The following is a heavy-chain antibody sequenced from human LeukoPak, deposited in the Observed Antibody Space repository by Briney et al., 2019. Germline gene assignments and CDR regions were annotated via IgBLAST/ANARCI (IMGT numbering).Heavy chain of an antibody. V-gene: IGHV3-43*02. D-gene: IGHD5-12*01. CDR3: AKGYGGYGDWFDP. J-gene: IGHJ5*02. Sequence: PGGSLRLSCAASGFIFSSYAMHWVRQAPGKGLEWVSLISGDGGSTYYADSVKGRFTISRDNSKNSLYLQMNSLRTEDTALYYCAKGYGGYGDWFDPWGQGTLVTVSS. CDR1: GFIFSSYA. CDR2: ISGDGGST.